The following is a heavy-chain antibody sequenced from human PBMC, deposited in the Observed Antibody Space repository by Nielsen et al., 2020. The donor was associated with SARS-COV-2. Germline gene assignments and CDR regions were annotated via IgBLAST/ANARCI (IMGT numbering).Heavy chain of an antibody. CDR3: ARDSAGTSRVNYYYGMDV. D-gene: IGHD6-19*01. V-gene: IGHV3-23*01. CDR1: GFTFNSYA. CDR2: ISSSGGGT. J-gene: IGHJ6*02. Sequence: GESLKISCAASGFTFNSYAMSWVRQAPGKGLEWVSAISSSGGGTYYADSVKGRFIISRDNSKNTLYLQMNSLRAEDTAVYYCARDSAGTSRVNYYYGMDVWGQGTTVTVSS.